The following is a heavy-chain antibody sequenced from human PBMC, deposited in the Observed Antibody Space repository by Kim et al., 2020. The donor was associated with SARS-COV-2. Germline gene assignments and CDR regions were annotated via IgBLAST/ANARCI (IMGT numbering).Heavy chain of an antibody. V-gene: IGHV3-30*03. CDR2: ISYDAFNK. D-gene: IGHD2-15*01. Sequence: GGSLRLSCAASGFTFSDYGMHWVRQAPGKGLEWVADISYDAFNKHYVDSVKGRFTISRDNSKNTLYLQLNSLRGEDTALYYCARNWGPRGYCSGGSCPFDSWGQGTPVTVSS. CDR3: ARNWGPRGYCSGGSCPFDS. CDR1: GFTFSDYG. J-gene: IGHJ4*02.